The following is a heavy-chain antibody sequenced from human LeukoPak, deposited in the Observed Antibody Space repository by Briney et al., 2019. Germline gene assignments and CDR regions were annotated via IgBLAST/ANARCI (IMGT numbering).Heavy chain of an antibody. D-gene: IGHD1/OR15-1a*01. J-gene: IGHJ3*02. CDR3: ARERGAFDNRINNNDAFDI. Sequence: GRSLRLSCAATGFTFSSYAMHWVRQAPGKGLEWVANIKQDGSEKYYVDSVKGRFTISRDNAKNSLYLQMNSLRAEDTAVYYCARERGAFDNRINNNDAFDIWGQGTMVTVSS. CDR2: IKQDGSEK. CDR1: GFTFSSYA. V-gene: IGHV3-7*01.